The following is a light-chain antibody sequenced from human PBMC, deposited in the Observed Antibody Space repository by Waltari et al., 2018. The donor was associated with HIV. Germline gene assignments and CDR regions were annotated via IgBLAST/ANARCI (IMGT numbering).Light chain of an antibody. V-gene: IGLV2-14*01. J-gene: IGLJ2*01. CDR1: SSDVGGYNY. Sequence: QPALTQPAAVSGSPGQSITISCTGTSSDVGGYNYFSWFLQRPGPAPKLMIYDVTHRPSGVSNRFSGSKSANTASLTSSGLQVEDEGDYYCTSFRPTSAPVVFGGGTKLTVL. CDR2: DVT. CDR3: TSFRPTSAPVV.